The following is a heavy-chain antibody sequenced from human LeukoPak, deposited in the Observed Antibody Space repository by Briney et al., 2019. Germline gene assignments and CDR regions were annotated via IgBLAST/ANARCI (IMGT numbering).Heavy chain of an antibody. CDR1: GGSFSGYY. Sequence: SETLSLTCAVYGGSFSGYYWSWIRQPPGKGLEWIGEINHSGSTNYNPSPKSRVTISVDTSKNQFSLKLGSVTAADTAVYYCARGIGSYRKMSWFDPWGQGTLVTVSS. V-gene: IGHV4-34*01. J-gene: IGHJ5*02. CDR2: INHSGST. D-gene: IGHD1-26*01. CDR3: ARGIGSYRKMSWFDP.